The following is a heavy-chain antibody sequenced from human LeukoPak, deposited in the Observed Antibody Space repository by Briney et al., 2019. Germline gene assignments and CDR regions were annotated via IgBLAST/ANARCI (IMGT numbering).Heavy chain of an antibody. V-gene: IGHV4-39*01. CDR2: IYYSGST. J-gene: IGHJ4*02. CDR3: ARDYGECFDY. Sequence: SETLSLTCTVSGGSISSSSYYWGWIRQPPGKGLEWIGSIYYSGSTYYNPSLKSRVTISVDTSKNRFSLKLSSVTAADTAVYYCARDYGECFDYWGQGTLVTVSS. D-gene: IGHD4-17*01. CDR1: GGSISSSSYY.